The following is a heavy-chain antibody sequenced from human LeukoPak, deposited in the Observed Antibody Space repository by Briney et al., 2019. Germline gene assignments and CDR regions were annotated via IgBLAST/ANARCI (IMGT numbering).Heavy chain of an antibody. V-gene: IGHV1-69*01. J-gene: IGHJ6*02. CDR3: ARYSSSWYRDYYYGMDV. D-gene: IGHD6-13*01. Sequence: GSSVKVSCKASGGTFSSYAISWVRQAPGQGLEWMGGIIPIFGTANYAQKFQGRVTITADESMSTAYMELSSLRSEDTAVYYCARYSSSWYRDYYYGMDVWGQGTTVTVSS. CDR1: GGTFSSYA. CDR2: IIPIFGTA.